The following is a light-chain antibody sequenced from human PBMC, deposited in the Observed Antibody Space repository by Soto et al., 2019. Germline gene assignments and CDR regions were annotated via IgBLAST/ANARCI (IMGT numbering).Light chain of an antibody. Sequence: EIVLTQSPGTLSLSPGERATLSCRASQSVTSSYLAWYQQKSGQAPRLLIYGASTRATGIPDRFSGSGSGTDFTLTISRLEPEDFAVYYCQQSGSSPYTFGQGTNLEIK. J-gene: IGKJ2*01. V-gene: IGKV3-20*01. CDR2: GAS. CDR3: QQSGSSPYT. CDR1: QSVTSSY.